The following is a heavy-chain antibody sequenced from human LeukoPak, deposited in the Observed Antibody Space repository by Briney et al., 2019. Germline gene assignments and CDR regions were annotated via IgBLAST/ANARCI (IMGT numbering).Heavy chain of an antibody. CDR2: IIPIFGTA. V-gene: IGHV1-69*13. Sequence: SVKVSCKASGGTFSSYAISWVRQAPGQGLEWMGGIIPIFGTANYAQKFQGRVTITADESTSTAYMELSSLRSEDTAVYYCAGGAPQLVPEYYYYYGMDVWGQGTTVTVSS. D-gene: IGHD6-6*01. J-gene: IGHJ6*02. CDR1: GGTFSSYA. CDR3: AGGAPQLVPEYYYYYGMDV.